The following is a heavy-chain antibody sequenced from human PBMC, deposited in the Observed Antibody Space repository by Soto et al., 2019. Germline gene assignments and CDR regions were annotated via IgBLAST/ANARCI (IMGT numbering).Heavy chain of an antibody. Sequence: PSETLSLTCTVSGGSMIAYYWNWMRQPPGKGLQWIGYTYYSGSTTYNPSLKSRVTISVDSSKNQLSLKLDSVTPADTAVYYCARVRGTAGKRYFDYWGPGTLVTVSS. J-gene: IGHJ4*02. CDR3: ARVRGTAGKRYFDY. V-gene: IGHV4-59*01. CDR1: GGSMIAYY. D-gene: IGHD6-13*01. CDR2: TYYSGST.